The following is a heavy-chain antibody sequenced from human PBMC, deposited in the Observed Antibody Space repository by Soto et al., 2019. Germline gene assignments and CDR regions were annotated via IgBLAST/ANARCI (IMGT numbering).Heavy chain of an antibody. CDR2: IIPVFHSP. CDR3: VRAPSTSTSSWYYCDY. Sequence: QVHLEQSGAEVRKPGSSVRVSCKASGGTFGNYAISWVRQAPGQGLEWVGGIIPVFHSPRFAQKFQGRVSINADESTGTAYMELSSLRSEDTAVYYCVRAPSTSTSSWYYCDYWGQGTLITISS. J-gene: IGHJ4*02. D-gene: IGHD6-13*01. CDR1: GGTFGNYA. V-gene: IGHV1-69*01.